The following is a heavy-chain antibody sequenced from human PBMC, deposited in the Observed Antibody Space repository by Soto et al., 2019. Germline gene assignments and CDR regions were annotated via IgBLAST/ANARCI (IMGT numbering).Heavy chain of an antibody. D-gene: IGHD6-19*01. Sequence: SETLSLTCAVYGGSFSGYYWSWIRQPPGNGLEWIGEINHSGSTNYNPSLKSRVTISVDTSKNQFYLKLSSVTAADTAVYYCATFAPKPGIAVAFPARAEYFQHWGQGTLVTVSS. CDR2: INHSGST. V-gene: IGHV4-34*01. J-gene: IGHJ1*01. CDR3: ATFAPKPGIAVAFPARAEYFQH. CDR1: GGSFSGYY.